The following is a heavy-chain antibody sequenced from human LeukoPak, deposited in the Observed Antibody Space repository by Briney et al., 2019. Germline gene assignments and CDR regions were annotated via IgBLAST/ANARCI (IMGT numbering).Heavy chain of an antibody. V-gene: IGHV3-30*02. D-gene: IGHD3-10*01. Sequence: GGSLRLSCAASGFSFSDYAIYWVRQTPGKGLEWVAFIRYDGSNKIYADSVQGRFTISRDNSKNTVYLQMNSLRAEDTAVYYCARGTQLLWFDYWGQGILVTVSS. J-gene: IGHJ4*02. CDR3: ARGTQLLWFDY. CDR1: GFSFSDYA. CDR2: IRYDGSNK.